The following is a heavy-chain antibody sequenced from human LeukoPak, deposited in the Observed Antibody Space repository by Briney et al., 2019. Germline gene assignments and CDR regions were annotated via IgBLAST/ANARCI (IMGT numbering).Heavy chain of an antibody. CDR2: IKQDGSEK. Sequence: GGSLRLSCAASGFTFSSYWMTWVRQAPGKGLEWVANIKQDGSEKYYVDSVKGRFTISRDNAKNSLYLQMNSLRAEDTAVYYCARDDYSSSWSDYYYYVDVWGKGTTVTVS. CDR1: GFTFSSYW. V-gene: IGHV3-7*01. J-gene: IGHJ6*03. D-gene: IGHD6-13*01. CDR3: ARDDYSSSWSDYYYYVDV.